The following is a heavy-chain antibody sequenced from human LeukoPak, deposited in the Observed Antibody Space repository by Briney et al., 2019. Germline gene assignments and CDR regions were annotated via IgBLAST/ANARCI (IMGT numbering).Heavy chain of an antibody. J-gene: IGHJ4*02. CDR3: ARAGPDFDY. CDR1: GVSFSGYY. Sequence: SETLSLTCAVYGVSFSGYYWSWIRQPPGKGLEWIGEINHSGSTNYNPSLKSRVTISVDTSKNQFSLKLSSVTAADTAVYYCARAGPDFDYWGQGTLVTVSS. CDR2: INHSGST. V-gene: IGHV4-34*01.